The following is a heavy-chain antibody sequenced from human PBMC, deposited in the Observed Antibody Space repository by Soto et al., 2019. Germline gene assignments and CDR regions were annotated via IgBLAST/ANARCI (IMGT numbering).Heavy chain of an antibody. CDR1: GGSISSGGYY. Sequence: SETLSLTCTVSGGSISSGGYYWSWIRQHPGKGLEWIGYIYYSGSTYYNPSLKSRVTISVDTSKNQFSLKLSSVTAADTAVYYCARALEYSSSRDPPMFDPWGQGTLVTVSS. CDR2: IYYSGST. CDR3: ARALEYSSSRDPPMFDP. D-gene: IGHD6-13*01. V-gene: IGHV4-31*03. J-gene: IGHJ5*02.